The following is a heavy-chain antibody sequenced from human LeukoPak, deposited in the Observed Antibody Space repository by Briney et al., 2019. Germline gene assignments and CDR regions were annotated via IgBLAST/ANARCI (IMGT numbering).Heavy chain of an antibody. D-gene: IGHD2-15*01. CDR3: AREIVVPPDYYYYMDV. Sequence: PSETLSLTCIVSGGSISSSIYYWAWVRQPPGKGLEWIGTVFYNGATQYSPSLRSRVTISIDTSTNQFSLKLTSVTAADTALYYCAREIVVPPDYYYYMDVWGKGTTVTVSS. J-gene: IGHJ6*03. CDR1: GGSISSSIYY. CDR2: VFYNGAT. V-gene: IGHV4-39*07.